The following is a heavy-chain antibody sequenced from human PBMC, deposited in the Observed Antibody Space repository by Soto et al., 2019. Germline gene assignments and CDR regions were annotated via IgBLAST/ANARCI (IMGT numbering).Heavy chain of an antibody. D-gene: IGHD3-22*01. CDR2: IWNDGST. CDR3: AKDPYYYDSSGYYHDAFDI. CDR1: GFTFSSYD. Sequence: PGGSLRLSCAASGFTFSSYDMHWVRQSPGKGLEWVAVIWNDGSTYYADSVKGGFTISRDNSKNTLYLQMNSLRAEDTAVYYCAKDPYYYDSSGYYHDAFDIWGQGTMVTVSS. J-gene: IGHJ3*02. V-gene: IGHV3-33*06.